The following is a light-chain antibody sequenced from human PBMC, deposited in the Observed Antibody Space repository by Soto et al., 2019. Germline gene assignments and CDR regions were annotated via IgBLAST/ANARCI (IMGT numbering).Light chain of an antibody. CDR3: QQRSNWPPT. CDR2: DAS. J-gene: IGKJ4*01. Sequence: PGERATISCRSSQRVSSYLAWYQQKPGQAPRLLIYDASNRATGIPARFSGSGSGTDFTLTISSLEPEDFAVYYCQQRSNWPPTFGGGTKVEIK. CDR1: QRVSSY. V-gene: IGKV3-11*01.